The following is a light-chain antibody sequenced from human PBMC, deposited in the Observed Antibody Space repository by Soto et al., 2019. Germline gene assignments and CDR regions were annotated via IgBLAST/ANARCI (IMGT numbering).Light chain of an antibody. Sequence: QSALTQPASVSGSPGQSITISCTGTSSDVGGYNYVSWYQQHPGKAPKLMIYDVSTRPSGVSNRFSGSKSGNTASLTLSGLQADDEADYYCSSYTSSSTLLFGGGTKLTVL. CDR3: SSYTSSSTLL. CDR1: SSDVGGYNY. CDR2: DVS. J-gene: IGLJ2*01. V-gene: IGLV2-14*01.